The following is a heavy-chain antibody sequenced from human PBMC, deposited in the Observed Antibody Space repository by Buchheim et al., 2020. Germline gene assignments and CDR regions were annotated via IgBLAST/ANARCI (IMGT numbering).Heavy chain of an antibody. CDR1: GGSFSGYY. CDR2: INHSGST. V-gene: IGHV4-34*01. CDR3: ASETVTKYGMDV. Sequence: QVQLQQWGAGLLKPSETLSLTCAVYGGSFSGYYWSWIRQPPGKGLEWIGEINHSGSTNYNPSLKSRVTISVDTSKHQFSLKLSSVTAADTAVYYCASETVTKYGMDVWGQGTT. D-gene: IGHD4-11*01. J-gene: IGHJ6*02.